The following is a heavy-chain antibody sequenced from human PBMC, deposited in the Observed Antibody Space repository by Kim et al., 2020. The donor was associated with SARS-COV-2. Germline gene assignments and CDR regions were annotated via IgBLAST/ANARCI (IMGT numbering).Heavy chain of an antibody. V-gene: IGHV4-39*02. CDR2: IYYSGST. CDR1: GGSISSSSYY. CDR3: ARDGSGYYYFDS. D-gene: IGHD3-22*01. J-gene: IGHJ4*02. Sequence: SETLSLTCTVSGGSISSSSYYWGWIRQPPGKGLEWIGSIYYSGSTYYNPSLKSRVTISVDTSKNQFSLKLSSVTAADTAVYYCARDGSGYYYFDSWGQGT.